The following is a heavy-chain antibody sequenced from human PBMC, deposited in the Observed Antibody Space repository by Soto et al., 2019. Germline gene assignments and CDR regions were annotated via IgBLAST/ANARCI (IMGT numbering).Heavy chain of an antibody. D-gene: IGHD1-20*01. J-gene: IGHJ4*02. Sequence: GGSLRLSCAASAFSFSNYAMHWVRQAPGKGLEWVTIISYDGTNKLYADSVKGRFTISRDNSKNTLYLQMNSLRPDDTAVYYCARGPGITTNGKPDFDYWGQGTLVPVSS. CDR1: AFSFSNYA. CDR3: ARGPGITTNGKPDFDY. CDR2: ISYDGTNK. V-gene: IGHV3-30-3*01.